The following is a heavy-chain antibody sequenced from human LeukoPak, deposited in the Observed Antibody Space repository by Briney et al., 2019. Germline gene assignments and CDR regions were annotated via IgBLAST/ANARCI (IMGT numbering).Heavy chain of an antibody. CDR2: INPNSGGT. J-gene: IGHJ3*02. CDR3: ARDSHYDSSGPGGDDAFDI. V-gene: IGHV1-2*02. CDR1: GYTFTGYY. D-gene: IGHD3-22*01. Sequence: ASVKVSCKASGYTFTGYYMHWVRQAPGQGLEWRGWINPNSGGTNYAQKFQGRVTMTRDTSISTAYMELSRLRSDDTAVYYCARDSHYDSSGPGGDDAFDIWGQGTMVTVSS.